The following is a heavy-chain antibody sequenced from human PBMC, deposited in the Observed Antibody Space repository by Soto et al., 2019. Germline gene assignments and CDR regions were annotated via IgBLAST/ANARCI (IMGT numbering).Heavy chain of an antibody. CDR3: AAAVRFGEHDYYGMDV. V-gene: IGHV1-58*01. J-gene: IGHJ6*02. CDR2: IDADSGNT. D-gene: IGHD3-10*01. Sequence: AASVNVSCKASGCTFTSSAVQGVRQARGQRGEGIGRIDADSGNTNYAKKLQDRVTTPSDKSNSTAYMEMSGLNCAETGVYYCAAAVRFGEHDYYGMDVWGQGTTVTVSS. CDR1: GCTFTSSA.